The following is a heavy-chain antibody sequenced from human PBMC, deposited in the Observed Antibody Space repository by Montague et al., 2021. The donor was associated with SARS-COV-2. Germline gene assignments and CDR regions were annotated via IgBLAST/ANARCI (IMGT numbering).Heavy chain of an antibody. J-gene: IGHJ6*03. CDR1: GGSFSTYS. V-gene: IGHV4-34*01. D-gene: IGHD2-2*02. CDR3: ARLGDGVVPSPILGAGPSYSYYYMDV. Sequence: SETLSLTCAVHGGSFSTYSWNWSRQPPGKGLEWIGEIHHGGSTNYNQTLKSRVTISADTSKNQFSLKLTSVAAADTAVYYCARLGDGVVPSPILGAGPSYSYYYMDVWGKGTTVTVSS. CDR2: IHHGGST.